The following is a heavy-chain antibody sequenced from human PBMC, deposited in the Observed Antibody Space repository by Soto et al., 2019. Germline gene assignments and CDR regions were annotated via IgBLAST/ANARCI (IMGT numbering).Heavy chain of an antibody. J-gene: IGHJ4*02. CDR2: ISAYNGNT. CDR1: GYTFTSYG. CDR3: ARAPYCTNGVCYTGPFDY. D-gene: IGHD2-8*01. V-gene: IGHV1-18*01. Sequence: ASVKVSCKASGYTFTSYGISWVRQAPGQGLEWMGWISAYNGNTNYAQKLQGRVTMTTDTSTSTAYMELRSLRSDDTAVYYCARAPYCTNGVCYTGPFDYWGQGTLVTVSS.